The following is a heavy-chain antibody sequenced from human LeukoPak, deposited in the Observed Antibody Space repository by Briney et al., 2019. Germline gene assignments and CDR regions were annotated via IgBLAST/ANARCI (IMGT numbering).Heavy chain of an antibody. J-gene: IGHJ4*02. CDR1: GGSISSYY. Sequence: PETLSLTCTVSGGSISSYYWSWIRQPPGKGLEWIGYVYSSGNTYYNPSLKSRVTISVDTSNNQFSLKLTSVSAADTAVYYCVRHPPRGDGGLPFDYGGQETRDTVSS. D-gene: IGHD4-17*01. V-gene: IGHV4-59*01. CDR2: VYSSGNT. CDR3: VRHPPRGDGGLPFDY.